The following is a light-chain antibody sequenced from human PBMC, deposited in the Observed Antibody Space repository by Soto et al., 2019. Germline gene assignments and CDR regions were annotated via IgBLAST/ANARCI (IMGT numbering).Light chain of an antibody. CDR2: KTS. CDR3: QQYNTYS. V-gene: IGKV1-5*03. Sequence: DIQMTQSPSTLSASVGDRVSITCRASQSLNSWLAWYQQKPGKAPKLLIYKTSTLESGVPSRFSGSGSGTEFTLTISNLQPDDFATYYCQQYNTYSFVQGTKVDIK. J-gene: IGKJ2*01. CDR1: QSLNSW.